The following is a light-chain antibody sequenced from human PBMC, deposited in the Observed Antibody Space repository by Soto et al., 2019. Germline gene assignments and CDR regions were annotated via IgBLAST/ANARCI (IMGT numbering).Light chain of an antibody. CDR2: AAS. V-gene: IGKV1-9*01. CDR1: QGIRSY. Sequence: IQLTQSPSSLSASVGDRVIITCRASQGIRSYLAWYQQKPGNAPKVLIYAASTLQSGVPSRFSGSGSGTDFTLTISSLQPEDFATYYCQQFNTYPLTFGGGNKVEIK. J-gene: IGKJ4*01. CDR3: QQFNTYPLT.